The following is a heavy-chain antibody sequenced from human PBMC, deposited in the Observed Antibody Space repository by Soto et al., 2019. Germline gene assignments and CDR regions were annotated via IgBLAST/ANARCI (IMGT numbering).Heavy chain of an antibody. CDR3: ARTGMVVAATGAYRWFDP. D-gene: IGHD2-15*01. Sequence: VADGSSRSYYWRWIIKNTGKGLEWIGYIYYSGSTNYNPSLKSRVTISVDTSKNQFSLKLSSVTAADTAVYYCARTGMVVAATGAYRWFDPWGQGTLVTVSS. V-gene: IGHV4-59*01. J-gene: IGHJ5*02. CDR2: IYYSGST. CDR1: DGSSRSYY.